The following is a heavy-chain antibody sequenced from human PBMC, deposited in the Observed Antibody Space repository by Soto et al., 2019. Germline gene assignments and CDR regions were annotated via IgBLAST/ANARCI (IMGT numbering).Heavy chain of an antibody. J-gene: IGHJ5*02. CDR1: GGSISSYY. V-gene: IGHV4-59*08. CDR2: IYYSGST. Sequence: SETLSLTCTVSGGSISSYYWSWIRQPPGKGLEWIGYIYYSGSTNYNPSLKSRVTISVDTSKNQFSLKLSSVTAADTAVYYCARISSSSWYNWFDPWGQGTLVTVSS. D-gene: IGHD6-13*01. CDR3: ARISSSSWYNWFDP.